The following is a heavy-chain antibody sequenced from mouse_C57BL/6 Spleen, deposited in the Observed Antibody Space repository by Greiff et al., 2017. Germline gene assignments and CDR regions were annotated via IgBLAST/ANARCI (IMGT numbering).Heavy chain of an antibody. CDR3: ARGEVYDYEPDV. V-gene: IGHV1-80*01. J-gene: IGHJ1*03. CDR2: IYPGDGDT. D-gene: IGHD2-4*01. CDR1: GYAFSSYW. Sequence: QVQLQQSGAELVKPGASVKISCKASGYAFSSYWMNWVKQRPGKGLEWIGQIYPGDGDTNYNGKFKGKATLTADKSSSTAYMQHSSLTSEDSAVYFCARGEVYDYEPDVGGTGTTVTVSS.